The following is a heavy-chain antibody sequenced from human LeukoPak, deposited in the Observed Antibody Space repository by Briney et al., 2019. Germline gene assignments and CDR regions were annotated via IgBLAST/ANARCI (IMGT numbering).Heavy chain of an antibody. Sequence: GGSLRLSCAASGFTFSSYAMHWVRQAPGKGLEWVAVISYDGSNKYYADSVKGRFTISRDNAKNSLYLQMNSLRAEDTALYYCARAIFGVAKNKRGMDVWGQGTTVTVSS. V-gene: IGHV3-30-3*01. CDR2: ISYDGSNK. D-gene: IGHD3-3*01. CDR3: ARAIFGVAKNKRGMDV. CDR1: GFTFSSYA. J-gene: IGHJ6*02.